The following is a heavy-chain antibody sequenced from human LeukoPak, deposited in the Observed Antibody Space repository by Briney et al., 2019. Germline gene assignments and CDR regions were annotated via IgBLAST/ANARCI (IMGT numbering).Heavy chain of an antibody. CDR2: IYYSGST. CDR3: ARVRLDYGSGSYYRGFDY. D-gene: IGHD3-10*01. V-gene: IGHV4-61*01. J-gene: IGHJ4*02. Sequence: SETLSLTCTVSGGSVSSGSYYWSWIRQPPGKGLEWIGYIYYSGSTNYNPSLKSRVTISVDTSKNQFSLKLSSVTAADTAVYYCARVRLDYGSGSYYRGFDYWGLGTLVTVSS. CDR1: GGSVSSGSYY.